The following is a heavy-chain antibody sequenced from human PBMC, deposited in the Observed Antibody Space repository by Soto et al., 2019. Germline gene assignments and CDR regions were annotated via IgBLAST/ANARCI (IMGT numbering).Heavy chain of an antibody. CDR2: IWYDVSNT. Sequence: GGSLRLSCAASGFTISSYVMHWVRQAPGKGLEWVGFIWYDVSNTFYAESVKGRFTISRDNSKNTVYLQINALRAEDTAVYYCARDFSMVIVAPGYWGQGTLVTVSS. J-gene: IGHJ4*02. V-gene: IGHV3-33*01. CDR1: GFTISSYV. CDR3: ARDFSMVIVAPGY. D-gene: IGHD5-12*01.